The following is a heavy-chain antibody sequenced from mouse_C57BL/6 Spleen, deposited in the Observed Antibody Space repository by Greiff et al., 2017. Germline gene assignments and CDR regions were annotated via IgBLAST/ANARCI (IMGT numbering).Heavy chain of an antibody. V-gene: IGHV1-82*01. CDR2: IYPGDGDT. D-gene: IGHD2-4*01. CDR1: GYAFSSSW. CDR3: ASHYDYDL. Sequence: QVQLKESGPELVKPGASVKISCKASGYAFSSSWMNWVKQRPGKGLEWIGRIYPGDGDTNYNGKLKGKATMTADKSSSTAYMQLSSLTSEDSAVYFCASHYDYDLWGQGTTLTVSS. J-gene: IGHJ2*01.